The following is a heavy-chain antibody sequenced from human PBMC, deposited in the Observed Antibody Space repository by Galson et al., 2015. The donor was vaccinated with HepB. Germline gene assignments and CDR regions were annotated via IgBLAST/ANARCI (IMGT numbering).Heavy chain of an antibody. J-gene: IGHJ4*02. CDR1: GFTFSSYA. CDR2: ISYDGSNK. CDR3: ARGSRWNYALPYY. Sequence: SLRLSCAASGFTFSSYAMHWVRQAPGKGLEWVAVISYDGSNKYYADSVKGRFTISRDNSKNTLYLQMNSLRAEDTAVYYCARGSRWNYALPYYWGQGTLVTVSS. V-gene: IGHV3-30-3*01. D-gene: IGHD1-7*01.